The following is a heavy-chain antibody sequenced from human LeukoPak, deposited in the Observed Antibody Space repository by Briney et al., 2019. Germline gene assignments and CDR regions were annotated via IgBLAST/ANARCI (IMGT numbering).Heavy chain of an antibody. D-gene: IGHD4-23*01. CDR2: ISSSSNYI. V-gene: IGHV3-21*01. CDR3: ARGYGGEGFDY. J-gene: IGHJ4*02. CDR1: GFTFSSYS. Sequence: GGSLRLSCAASGFTFSSYSMNWVRQAPGKGLGWVSSISSSSNYIYYADSLKGRFTISRDNAKNSLYLQMNSLRAEDTAVYYCARGYGGEGFDYWGQGTLVTVSS.